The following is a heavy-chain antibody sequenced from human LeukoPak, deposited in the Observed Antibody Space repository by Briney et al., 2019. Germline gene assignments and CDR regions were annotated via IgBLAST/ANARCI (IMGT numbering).Heavy chain of an antibody. J-gene: IGHJ4*02. Sequence: PETLSLTCTVSGGSISSYYWSWIRQPPGKGLEWIGYIYYSGSTNYNPSLKSRVTMSVDTSKNQFSLKLRSVTAADTAVYYCARGEDSSGYWPGLDYWGQGTLVTVSS. CDR3: ARGEDSSGYWPGLDY. V-gene: IGHV4-59*01. D-gene: IGHD3-22*01. CDR1: GGSISSYY. CDR2: IYYSGST.